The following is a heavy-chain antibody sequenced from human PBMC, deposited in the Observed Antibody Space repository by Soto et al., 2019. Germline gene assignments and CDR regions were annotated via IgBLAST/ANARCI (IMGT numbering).Heavy chain of an antibody. V-gene: IGHV3-30*18. CDR3: AKPPGGWYSPFDY. D-gene: IGHD6-19*01. Sequence: QVQLVESGGGVVQPGRSLRLSCAASGFTFSSYGMHWVRQAPGKGLEWVAVISYDGSSRYYADSVKGRFTISRDNSKNALYLQMNSLRAEDTAVYYCAKPPGGWYSPFDYWVQGTLVTVSS. CDR1: GFTFSSYG. J-gene: IGHJ4*02. CDR2: ISYDGSSR.